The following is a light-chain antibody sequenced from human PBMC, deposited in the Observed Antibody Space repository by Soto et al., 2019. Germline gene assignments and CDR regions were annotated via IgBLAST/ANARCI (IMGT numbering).Light chain of an antibody. CDR3: QHYTQWPRFT. V-gene: IGKV3-15*01. Sequence: EIVMTQSPVTLSVSPGERATLSCRASQSVGSNLAWYQQKPGQAPRLLVYSSSTRATDVPARFTGSGSGTEFTLTVSSLQTDDVAVYCWQHYTQWPRFTFGQGTKLEIK. J-gene: IGKJ2*01. CDR1: QSVGSN. CDR2: SSS.